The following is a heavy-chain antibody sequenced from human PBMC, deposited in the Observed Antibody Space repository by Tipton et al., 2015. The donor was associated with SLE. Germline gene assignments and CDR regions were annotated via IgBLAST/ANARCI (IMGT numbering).Heavy chain of an antibody. CDR1: GYSIRSGYY. D-gene: IGHD6-13*01. Sequence: TLSLTCSVSGYSIRSGYYWGWIRQPPGKGLEWMGYIYHTGSTYNNPSLKSRVTISVDRSKNQFSLKLSSVTAADTAVYYCARAGDSRDFDGFDIWGQGTMVTVSS. CDR3: ARAGDSRDFDGFDI. CDR2: IYHTGST. V-gene: IGHV4-38-2*02. J-gene: IGHJ3*02.